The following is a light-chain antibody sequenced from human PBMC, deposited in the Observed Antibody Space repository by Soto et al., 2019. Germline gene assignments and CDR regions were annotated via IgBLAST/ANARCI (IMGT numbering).Light chain of an antibody. CDR2: GNS. V-gene: IGLV1-40*01. Sequence: QSVLTQPPSVSGAPGQRVTISCTGSSSNIGAGYDVHWYQQRPGTAPKLLIYGNSDRPSGVPDRFSGSKSVTSASLAITGLQGEYEADYYCLSYDSSLWVLGGGTKLTVL. CDR3: LSYDSSLWV. CDR1: SSNIGAGYD. J-gene: IGLJ3*02.